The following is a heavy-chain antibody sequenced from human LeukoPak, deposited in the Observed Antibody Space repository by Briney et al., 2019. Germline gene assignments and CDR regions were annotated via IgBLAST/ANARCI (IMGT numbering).Heavy chain of an antibody. D-gene: IGHD3-9*01. V-gene: IGHV3-73*01. CDR2: IRSKANSYAT. Sequence: GGSPRLSCAASGFTFSSYGMHWVRQASGKGLEWVGRIRSKANSYATAYAASVKGRFTISRDDSKNTAYLQMNSLKTEDTAVYYCTRPQVDGYWGQGTLVTVSS. J-gene: IGHJ4*02. CDR1: GFTFSSYG. CDR3: TRPQVDGY.